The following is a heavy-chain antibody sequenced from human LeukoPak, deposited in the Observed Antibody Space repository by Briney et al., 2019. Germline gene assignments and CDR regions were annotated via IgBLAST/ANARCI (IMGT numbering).Heavy chain of an antibody. Sequence: GGSLRLSCAASGFTFSSDSMNWVRQAPGKGLEWVSSISSSSSYIYYADSVKGRFTISRDNAKNSLYLQMNSLRAEDTAVYYCARDYDILTGRDYWGQGTLVTVSS. CDR1: GFTFSSDS. CDR3: ARDYDILTGRDY. J-gene: IGHJ4*02. D-gene: IGHD3-9*01. V-gene: IGHV3-21*01. CDR2: ISSSSSYI.